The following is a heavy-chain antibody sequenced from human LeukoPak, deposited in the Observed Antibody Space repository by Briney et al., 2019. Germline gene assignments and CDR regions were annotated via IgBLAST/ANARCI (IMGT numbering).Heavy chain of an antibody. CDR3: ARDPRYCSGGSCYFNWFDP. CDR1: GGSIGSTGSF. D-gene: IGHD2-15*01. J-gene: IGHJ5*02. Sequence: SETLSLTCSVSGGSIGSTGSFWGWIRQPPGKGLEWIGSIYSGGITYYNPSLKSRVTMSVDTSKNQFSLKLSSVTAADTAVYYCARDPRYCSGGSCYFNWFDPWGQGTLVTVSS. V-gene: IGHV4-39*07. CDR2: IYSGGIT.